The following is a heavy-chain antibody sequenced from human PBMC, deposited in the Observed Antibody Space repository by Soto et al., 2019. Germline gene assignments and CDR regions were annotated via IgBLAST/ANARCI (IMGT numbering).Heavy chain of an antibody. CDR2: IGGRGGNT. Sequence: PGGSLRISCVASGFSFGDYAMNWVRQAPGKGLEWVSNIGGRGGNTFYADSMRGRFTISRDNSKNMLYLEMNNLRVEDSATYYCVKARAYGDFAGSSVSWGPGTQVTVST. CDR1: GFSFGDYA. CDR3: VKARAYGDFAGSSVS. J-gene: IGHJ4*02. V-gene: IGHV3-23*01. D-gene: IGHD4-17*01.